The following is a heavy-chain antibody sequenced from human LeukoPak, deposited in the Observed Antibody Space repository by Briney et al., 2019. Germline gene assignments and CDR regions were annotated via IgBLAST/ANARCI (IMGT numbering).Heavy chain of an antibody. V-gene: IGHV5-51*01. D-gene: IGHD3-22*01. CDR2: IYPGDSDT. Sequence: GESLKISCKGSGYSFTSYWIGWVRQMPGKGLEWMGIIYPGDSDTRYSPSFQGQVTISADKSISTAYLQWSSLKASDTAMYYCARPPPYYYDSCGYYQDYWGQGTLVTVSS. CDR3: ARPPPYYYDSCGYYQDY. CDR1: GYSFTSYW. J-gene: IGHJ4*02.